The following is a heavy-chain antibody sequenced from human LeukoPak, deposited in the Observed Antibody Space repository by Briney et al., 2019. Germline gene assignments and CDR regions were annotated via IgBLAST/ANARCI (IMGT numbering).Heavy chain of an antibody. J-gene: IGHJ4*02. Sequence: ASVKVSCKPSGYTFTRYGIRWVRQAPAQGLEGMGWISAYNGNTNYAQKLQGRVTMTTDTSTSTAYMELRSLRSDDTAVYYCARGQQEYYYGSGIPYYFDYWGQGTLVTVSS. CDR1: GYTFTRYG. V-gene: IGHV1-18*01. CDR3: ARGQQEYYYGSGIPYYFDY. D-gene: IGHD3-10*01. CDR2: ISAYNGNT.